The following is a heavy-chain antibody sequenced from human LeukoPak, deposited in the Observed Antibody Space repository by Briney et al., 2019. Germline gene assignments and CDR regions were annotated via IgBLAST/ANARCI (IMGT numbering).Heavy chain of an antibody. V-gene: IGHV3-30*03. CDR1: GFTFSSYG. CDR2: ISYDGSNK. D-gene: IGHD3-16*02. J-gene: IGHJ4*02. Sequence: PGGSLRLSCAASGFTFSSYGMHWVRQAPGKGLEWVAVISYDGSNKYYADSVKGRFTISRDNSKNTLYLQMNSLRAEDTAVYYCARGRDILIAFDYWGQGTLVTVSS. CDR3: ARGRDILIAFDY.